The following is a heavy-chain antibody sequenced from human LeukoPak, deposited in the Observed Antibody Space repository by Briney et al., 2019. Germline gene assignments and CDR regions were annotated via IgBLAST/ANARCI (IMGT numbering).Heavy chain of an antibody. V-gene: IGHV4-61*02. CDR1: GGSISGANYY. Sequence: SETLSLTCTVSGGSISGANYYWTWIRQPAGKGLEWIGRIYTSGSTNYNPSLNSRVTISVDTSKNQFSLKLNSVTAADTAVYYCARGPPYAPGVLDVWGKGTTVTISS. CDR2: IYTSGST. D-gene: IGHD7-27*01. CDR3: ARGPPYAPGVLDV. J-gene: IGHJ6*04.